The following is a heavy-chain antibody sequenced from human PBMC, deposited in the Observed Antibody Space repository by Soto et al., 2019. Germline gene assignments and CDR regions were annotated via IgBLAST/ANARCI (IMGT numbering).Heavy chain of an antibody. J-gene: IGHJ5*02. CDR3: ARVVPYCSSTSCYDNNWFDP. CDR1: GFTFSSYS. V-gene: IGHV3-21*01. D-gene: IGHD2-2*01. CDR2: ISSSSSYI. Sequence: GGSLRLSCAASGFTFSSYSMNWVRQAPGKGLEWVSSISSSSSYIYYADSVKGRFTISRDNAKNSLYLQMNSLRAEDTAVYYCARVVPYCSSTSCYDNNWFDPWGQGTLVTVSS.